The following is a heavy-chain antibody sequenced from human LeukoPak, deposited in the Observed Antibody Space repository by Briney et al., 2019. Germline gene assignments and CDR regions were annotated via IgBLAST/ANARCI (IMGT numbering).Heavy chain of an antibody. CDR3: ARDSLRSAIAAAGGNWFDP. D-gene: IGHD6-25*01. CDR1: GYTFTNYH. J-gene: IGHJ5*02. V-gene: IGHV1-46*01. Sequence: ASVKVSCKASGYTFTNYHMHWVRQAPGQGLEWVGIINPSGGSTTYAQKFQGRVTMTRDTSTSTVYMDLNSLRSEDTAVYYCARDSLRSAIAAAGGNWFDPWGQGTLVTVSS. CDR2: INPSGGST.